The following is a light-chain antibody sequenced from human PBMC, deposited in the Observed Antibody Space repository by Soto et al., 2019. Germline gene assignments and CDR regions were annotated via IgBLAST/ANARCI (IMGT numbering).Light chain of an antibody. J-gene: IGKJ5*01. CDR3: QQYDILPIT. CDR2: DAS. V-gene: IGKV1-33*01. Sequence: DIQMTQSPSSLSASVGNLVTITFHASQDIATYLNLYQQKPGKAPNLLIYDASNLEIGVPSRFSGSGSGTHFTFTISSLQTEDIGTYYCQQYDILPITFGRGTRLEIK. CDR1: QDIATY.